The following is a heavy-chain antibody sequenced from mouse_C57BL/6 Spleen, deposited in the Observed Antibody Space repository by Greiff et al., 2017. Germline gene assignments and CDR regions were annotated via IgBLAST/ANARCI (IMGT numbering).Heavy chain of an antibody. V-gene: IGHV3-6*01. CDR2: ISYDGSN. J-gene: IGHJ3*01. D-gene: IGHD1-1*01. Sequence: EVKLMESGPGLVKPSQSLSLTCSVTGYSITSGYYWNWIRQFPGNKLEWMGYISYDGSNNYNPSLKNRISITRDTSKNQFFLKLNSVTTEDTATYYCARDGLYGSSYAWFAYWGQGTLVTVSA. CDR1: GYSITSGYY. CDR3: ARDGLYGSSYAWFAY.